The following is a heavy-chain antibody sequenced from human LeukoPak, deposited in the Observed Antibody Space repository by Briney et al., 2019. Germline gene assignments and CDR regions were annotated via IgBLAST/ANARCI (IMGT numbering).Heavy chain of an antibody. Sequence: GGSLRLSCAASGFTFSEYWMLWVRQAPGKGLGWVSRVNRDGSSTSYADSVKGRFTISRDNAKNTLSLQMNSLRAEDTAVYYFGRLRSISAAGDTYWGQGTLVTVSS. CDR1: GFTFSEYW. V-gene: IGHV3-74*01. CDR3: GRLRSISAAGDTY. CDR2: VNRDGSST. D-gene: IGHD6-13*01. J-gene: IGHJ4*02.